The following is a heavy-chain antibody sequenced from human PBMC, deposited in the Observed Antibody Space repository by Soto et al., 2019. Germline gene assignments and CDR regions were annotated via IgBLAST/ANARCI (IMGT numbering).Heavy chain of an antibody. D-gene: IGHD3-3*01. Sequence: SGPTLVNPTQTLTLTCTFSGFSLSTSGVGVGWIRQPPGQALEWLALIDWNDDKRYSPSLKSMVTITNDTSKHHVVLIMTNMAPVDTATYYGALQTRFLEWPSRVWGQGTTVTVSS. CDR3: ALQTRFLEWPSRV. CDR1: GFSLSTSGVG. J-gene: IGHJ6*02. CDR2: IDWNDDK. V-gene: IGHV2-5*01.